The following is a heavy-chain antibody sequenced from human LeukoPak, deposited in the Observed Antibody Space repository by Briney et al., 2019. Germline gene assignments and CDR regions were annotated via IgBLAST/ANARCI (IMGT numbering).Heavy chain of an antibody. CDR1: GFTFSTYA. J-gene: IGHJ4*02. V-gene: IGHV3-23*01. D-gene: IGHD5-12*01. CDR2: ISVSGST. CDR3: AKHYDDYFDY. Sequence: GGSLRLSCAASGFTFSTYAMSWVRQAPGKGLEWASAISVSGSTYYADSLKGRFTISRDNSKNTLILQMNSLRAEDTALYYCAKHYDDYFDYWGQGTLVTVSS.